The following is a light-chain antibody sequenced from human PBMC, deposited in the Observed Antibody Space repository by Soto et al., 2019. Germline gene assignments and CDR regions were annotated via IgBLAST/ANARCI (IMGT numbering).Light chain of an antibody. J-gene: IGLJ2*01. CDR2: DVS. CDR3: CSYAGSYTGV. Sequence: QSALTQPRSVSGSPGQSVTISCTGTSSDVVGYNYVSWYQQHPGKAPKLMIYDVSKRPSGVPDRFSGSKSGNTASLTISGLQAEDEADYYCCSYAGSYTGVFGGGTKVTVL. V-gene: IGLV2-11*01. CDR1: SSDVVGYNY.